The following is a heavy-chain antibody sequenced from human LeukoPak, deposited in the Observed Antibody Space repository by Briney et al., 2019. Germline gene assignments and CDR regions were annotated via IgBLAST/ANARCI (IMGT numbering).Heavy chain of an antibody. D-gene: IGHD2-15*01. J-gene: IGHJ4*02. CDR1: GFTFTTYW. CDR2: IKQDGTEK. V-gene: IGHV3-7*01. CDR3: ARRPVVVVAAIY. Sequence: GGSLRLSCAASGFTFTTYWMSWVRQAPGKGLEWVANIKQDGTEKYYVDSVKGRFTISRDNAKNSLYLQMNSLRAEDTAVYYCARRPVVVVAAIYWGQGTLVTVSS.